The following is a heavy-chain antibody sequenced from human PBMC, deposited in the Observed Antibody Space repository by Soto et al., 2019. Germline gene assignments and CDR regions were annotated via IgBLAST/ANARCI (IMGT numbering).Heavy chain of an antibody. Sequence: GASVKVSCKASGYTFTRYGISWVRQAPGQGLEWMGWISGYNGNTNYAQKLQGRVTMTTDTSTSTAYMELRSPRFDDAAVYYCARRDVFRGYYFDYWGQGTLVTVSS. V-gene: IGHV1-18*01. CDR2: ISGYNGNT. CDR3: ARRDVFRGYYFDY. D-gene: IGHD2-21*01. J-gene: IGHJ4*02. CDR1: GYTFTRYG.